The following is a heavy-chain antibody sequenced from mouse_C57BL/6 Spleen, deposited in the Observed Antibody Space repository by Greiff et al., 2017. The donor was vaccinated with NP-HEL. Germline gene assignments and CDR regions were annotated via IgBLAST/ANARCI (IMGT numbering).Heavy chain of an antibody. J-gene: IGHJ3*01. CDR1: GFSLTSYG. CDR2: IWSGGST. D-gene: IGHD2-4*01. Sequence: QVQLKQSGPGLVQPSQSLSITCTVSGFSLTSYGVHWVRQSPGKGLEWLGVIWSGGSTDYNAAFISRLSISKDNSKSQVFFKMNSLQADDTAIYYCARNGDYYDYSWFAYWGQGTLVTVSA. V-gene: IGHV2-2*01. CDR3: ARNGDYYDYSWFAY.